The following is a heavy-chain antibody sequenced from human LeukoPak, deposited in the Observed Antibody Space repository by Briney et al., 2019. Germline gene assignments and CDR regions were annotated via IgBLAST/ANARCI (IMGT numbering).Heavy chain of an antibody. Sequence: SVKVSCKASGGTFSSYAISWVRQAPGQGLEWMGGIIPIFGTANYAQKFQGRVTITADESTSTAYMELSSLRSEDTAVYYCARSMDPIVVVPAAYKYYFDYWGQGTLVTVSS. CDR3: ARSMDPIVVVPAAYKYYFDY. V-gene: IGHV1-69*13. D-gene: IGHD2-2*01. J-gene: IGHJ4*02. CDR1: GGTFSSYA. CDR2: IIPIFGTA.